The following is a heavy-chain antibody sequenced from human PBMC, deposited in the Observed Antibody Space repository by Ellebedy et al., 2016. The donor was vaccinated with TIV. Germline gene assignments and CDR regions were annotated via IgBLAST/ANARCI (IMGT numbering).Heavy chain of an antibody. D-gene: IGHD2-2*03. CDR3: ARGVSLVDIVVVPAYYMDV. CDR2: IVVGSGNT. J-gene: IGHJ6*03. V-gene: IGHV1-58*01. Sequence: SVKVSXKASGFTFTSSAVQWVRQARGQRLEWIGWIVVGSGNTNYAQKFQGRVTMTRNTSISTAYMELSSLRSEDTAVYYCARGVSLVDIVVVPAYYMDVWGKGTTVTVSS. CDR1: GFTFTSSA.